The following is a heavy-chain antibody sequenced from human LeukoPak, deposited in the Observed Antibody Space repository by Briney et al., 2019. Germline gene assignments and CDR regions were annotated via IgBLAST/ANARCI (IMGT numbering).Heavy chain of an antibody. CDR1: GFTFSDYY. CDR2: ISSSSSYT. V-gene: IGHV3-11*06. Sequence: GGSLRLSCAASGFTFSDYYMSWIRQAPGKGLEWVSYISSSSSYTNYADSVKGRFTISGDNAKNSLYLQMNSLRAEDTAVYYCASGPAMVGYWGQGTLVTVSS. J-gene: IGHJ4*02. CDR3: ASGPAMVGY. D-gene: IGHD5-18*01.